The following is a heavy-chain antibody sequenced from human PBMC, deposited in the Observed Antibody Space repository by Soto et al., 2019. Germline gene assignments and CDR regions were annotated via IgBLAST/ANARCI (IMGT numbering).Heavy chain of an antibody. CDR2: IYYSGST. D-gene: IGHD5-12*01. Sequence: WETLSLTCTVSGGSISSYYWSWIRQPPGKGLEWIGYIYYSGSTNYNPSLKSRVTISADTSKNQFSLKLSSVTAADTAVYYCARDLLVATTGYGMDVWGQGTTVTVSS. V-gene: IGHV4-59*01. J-gene: IGHJ6*02. CDR3: ARDLLVATTGYGMDV. CDR1: GGSISSYY.